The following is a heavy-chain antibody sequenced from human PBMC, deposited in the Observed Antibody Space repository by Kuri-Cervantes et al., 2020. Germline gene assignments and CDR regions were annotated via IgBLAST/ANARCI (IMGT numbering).Heavy chain of an antibody. CDR1: GFTFSSYA. CDR2: ISYDGSNK. CDR3: ARDGSVGADYYYYGMDV. Sequence: LSLTCAASGFTFSSYAMHWVRQAPGKGLEWVAVISYDGSNKYYADSVKGRFTISRDNSKNTLYLQMNSLRAEDTAVYYCARDGSVGADYYYYGMDVWGQGTTVTVSS. V-gene: IGHV3-30-3*01. J-gene: IGHJ6*02. D-gene: IGHD1-26*01.